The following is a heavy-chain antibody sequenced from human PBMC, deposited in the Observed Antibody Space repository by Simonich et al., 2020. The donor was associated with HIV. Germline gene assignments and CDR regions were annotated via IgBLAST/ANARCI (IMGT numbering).Heavy chain of an antibody. CDR1: GGSFSGYY. V-gene: IGHV4-34*02. CDR3: AKVARYFDWYSTAFDY. Sequence: QVQLQQWGAGLLKPSETLSLTCAVFGGSFSGYYWSWIRQPPGKGLEWSGEINHSASTKYNPSLKSRVTISVDTSKNQFSLKLTSVTAADTAVYYCAKVARYFDWYSTAFDYWGQGTLVTVSS. CDR2: INHSAST. D-gene: IGHD3-9*01. J-gene: IGHJ4*02.